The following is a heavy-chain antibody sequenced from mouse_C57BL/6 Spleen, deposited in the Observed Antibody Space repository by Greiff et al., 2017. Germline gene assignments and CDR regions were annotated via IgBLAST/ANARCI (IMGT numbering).Heavy chain of an antibody. CDR3: TTGSSGPFDY. Sequence: VQLQQSGAELVRPGASVKLSCTASGFNIKDDYMHWVKQRPEQGLEWIGWIDPENGDTEYASKFQGKATITADTSSNPAYLQLSSLTSEDTAVYYCTTGSSGPFDYWGQGTTLTVSS. J-gene: IGHJ2*01. V-gene: IGHV14-4*01. CDR1: GFNIKDDY. CDR2: IDPENGDT. D-gene: IGHD3-2*02.